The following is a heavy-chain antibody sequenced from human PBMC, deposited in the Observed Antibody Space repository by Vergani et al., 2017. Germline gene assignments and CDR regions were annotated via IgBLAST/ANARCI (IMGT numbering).Heavy chain of an antibody. Sequence: QVQLVQSGAEVKKPGASVKVSCKASGYTFTGYYMHWVRQAPGQGLEWMGRINPNSGGTNYAQKFQGRVTMTRDTSISTAYMELSRLRSDDTALYYCARLVYVGGGYAFDIWGQGTMVTVSS. CDR2: INPNSGGT. J-gene: IGHJ3*02. V-gene: IGHV1-2*06. CDR3: ARLVYVGGGYAFDI. D-gene: IGHD3-16*01. CDR1: GYTFTGYY.